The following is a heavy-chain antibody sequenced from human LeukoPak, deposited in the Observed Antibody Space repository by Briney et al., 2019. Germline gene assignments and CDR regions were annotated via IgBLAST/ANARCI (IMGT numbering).Heavy chain of an antibody. CDR1: GFTVSSSY. D-gene: IGHD6-13*01. V-gene: IGHV3-21*01. Sequence: PGGSLKLSCEASGFTVSSSYMSWVRQAPGKGLEWVSSITSSSSYIYYADSVKGRFTLSRDNAKNSLYLQMNSLRAEDTAVYYCARGGTPSSSWYTKSKNWFDPWGQGTLVTVSS. CDR3: ARGGTPSSSWYTKSKNWFDP. CDR2: ITSSSSYI. J-gene: IGHJ5*02.